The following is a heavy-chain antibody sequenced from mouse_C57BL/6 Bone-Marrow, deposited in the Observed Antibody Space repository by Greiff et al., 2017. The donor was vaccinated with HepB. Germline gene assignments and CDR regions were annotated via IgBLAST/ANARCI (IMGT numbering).Heavy chain of an antibody. CDR2: INPNNGGT. CDR1: GYTFTDYY. V-gene: IGHV1-26*01. D-gene: IGHD2-3*01. Sequence: EVQLQQSGPELVKPGASVKISCKASGYTFTDYYMNWVKQSHGKSLEWIGDINPNNGGTSYNQKFKGKATLTVDKSSSTAYMELRSLTSEDSAVYYCARTGYYALLFDYWGQGTTLTVSS. J-gene: IGHJ2*01. CDR3: ARTGYYALLFDY.